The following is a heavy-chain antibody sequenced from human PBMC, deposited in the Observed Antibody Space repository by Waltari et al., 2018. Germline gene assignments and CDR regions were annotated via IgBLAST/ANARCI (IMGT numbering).Heavy chain of an antibody. J-gene: IGHJ3*02. V-gene: IGHV1-69*04. Sequence: VQLVQSGAEVKKPGSSVKVSCKASGGTFSSYAISWVRQAPGQGLEWMGGIIPILGIANYAQKFQGRVTITADESTSTAYMELSSLRSEDTAVYYCASSLGYCSGGSCYSDAFDIWGQGTMVTVSS. CDR1: GGTFSSYA. CDR3: ASSLGYCSGGSCYSDAFDI. CDR2: IIPILGIA. D-gene: IGHD2-15*01.